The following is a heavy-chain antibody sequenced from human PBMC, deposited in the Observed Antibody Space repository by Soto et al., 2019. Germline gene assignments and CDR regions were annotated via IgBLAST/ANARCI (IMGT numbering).Heavy chain of an antibody. J-gene: IGHJ4*02. D-gene: IGHD5-18*01. CDR1: VDSVSSNSVV. CDR2: TYYRSKWYS. V-gene: IGHV6-1*01. Sequence: PSQTLSLPCAISVDSVSSNSVVWNWIRQSPSGGLEWLGRTYYRSKWYSEYAISVQSRITVNADTSKNQVSLQLDSVTPEDTAVYYCARDRDTYGLNFFDYWGQGTLVTVSS. CDR3: ARDRDTYGLNFFDY.